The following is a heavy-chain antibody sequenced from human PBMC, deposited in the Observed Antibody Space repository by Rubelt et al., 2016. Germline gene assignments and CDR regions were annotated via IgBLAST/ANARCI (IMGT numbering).Heavy chain of an antibody. Sequence: QVQLVQSGAEVKKPGSSVKVSCKASGDTFSRYGISWVRQAPGQGLEWMGRIIPILGVPKYAQKFQGRVTITADESTSTAYMELSSLRSEDTAVYYCARDMTNHMDVWGQGTTVTVSS. J-gene: IGHJ6*02. CDR3: ARDMTNHMDV. D-gene: IGHD2-8*01. CDR2: IIPILGVP. V-gene: IGHV1-69*04. CDR1: GDTFSRYG.